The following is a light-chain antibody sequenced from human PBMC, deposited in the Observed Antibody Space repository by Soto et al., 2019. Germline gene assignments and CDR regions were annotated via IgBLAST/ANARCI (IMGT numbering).Light chain of an antibody. V-gene: IGLV1-40*01. J-gene: IGLJ3*02. Sequence: QSVLTQPPSVSGAPGQRVTISCTGSSSNIGAGYVVHWYQQLPGTAPKLLIYGNSNRPSGVPDRFSGSKSGTSASLAITGLQAEDEADYYCQSSDSSLSGWVFGGGTKVTVL. CDR2: GNS. CDR1: SSNIGAGYV. CDR3: QSSDSSLSGWV.